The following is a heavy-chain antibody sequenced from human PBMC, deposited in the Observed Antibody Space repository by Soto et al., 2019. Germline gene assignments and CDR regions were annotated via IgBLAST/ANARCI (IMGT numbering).Heavy chain of an antibody. CDR2: INTYKGNI. CDR3: ARERGGYKPFDY. Sequence: QVQLVQSGAEVKKPGASVRVSCKSSGYTFTDYGITWVRQAPGQGLEWMGWINTYKGNINYAQRLQGRGTMTTDTSTSTAYMELRSLTSDDTAGYCCARERGGYKPFDYWAREPWSPSPQ. V-gene: IGHV1-18*01. D-gene: IGHD1-26*01. CDR1: GYTFTDYG. J-gene: IGHJ4*02.